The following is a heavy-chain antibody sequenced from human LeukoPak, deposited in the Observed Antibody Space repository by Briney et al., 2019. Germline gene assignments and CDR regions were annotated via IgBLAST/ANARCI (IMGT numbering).Heavy chain of an antibody. CDR1: GYTFTSYY. CDR2: INPSGGST. D-gene: IGHD3-10*01. CDR3: ARAWVRYYYGSGDVDY. V-gene: IGHV1-46*01. J-gene: IGHJ4*02. Sequence: ASVNVSCKASGYTFTSYYMHWVRQAPGQGLEWMGIINPSGGSTSYAQKFQGRVTMTRDTSTSTVYMELSSLRSEDTAVYYCARAWVRYYYGSGDVDYWGQGTLVTVSS.